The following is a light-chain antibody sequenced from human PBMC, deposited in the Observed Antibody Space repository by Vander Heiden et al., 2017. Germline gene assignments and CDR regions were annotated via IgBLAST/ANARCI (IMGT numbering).Light chain of an antibody. J-gene: IGKJ4*01. Sequence: SAASTLQSGVPSRFSRNGSGTDFTLTISSLQSEDFATYYCQQYYSFPPTFGGGTKVEIK. V-gene: IGKV1D-8*01. CDR2: AAS. CDR3: QQYYSFPPT.